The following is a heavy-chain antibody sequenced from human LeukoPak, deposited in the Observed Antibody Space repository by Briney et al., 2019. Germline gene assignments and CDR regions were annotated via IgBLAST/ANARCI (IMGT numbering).Heavy chain of an antibody. J-gene: IGHJ4*02. Sequence: SETLSLTCTVSGGSISSYYWSWIRQPPGKGLEWIGYIYYSGTTTYNPSLKSRVTISLDTSKNQFSLKLSSVTSADTAVYYCARLGIAVAEIDYWGQGTLVTVSS. CDR3: ARLGIAVAEIDY. V-gene: IGHV4-59*01. D-gene: IGHD6-19*01. CDR2: IYYSGTT. CDR1: GGSISSYY.